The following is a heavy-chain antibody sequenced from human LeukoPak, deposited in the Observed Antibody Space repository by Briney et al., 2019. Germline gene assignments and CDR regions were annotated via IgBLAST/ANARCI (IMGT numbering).Heavy chain of an antibody. V-gene: IGHV3-30*18. Sequence: GRSLRLSCAASGFTFSSYGMHWVRQAPGKGLEWVAVISYDGSNKYYADSVKGRFTIFRDNSKNTLYLQMNSLRVEDTAVYYCANAEYGDYVGYFDYWGQGTLVTVSS. CDR1: GFTFSSYG. CDR2: ISYDGSNK. J-gene: IGHJ4*02. CDR3: ANAEYGDYVGYFDY. D-gene: IGHD4-17*01.